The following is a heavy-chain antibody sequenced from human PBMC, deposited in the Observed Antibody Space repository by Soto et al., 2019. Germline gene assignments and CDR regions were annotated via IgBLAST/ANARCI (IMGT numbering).Heavy chain of an antibody. V-gene: IGHV1-18*04. Sequence: VASVKVSCKASGYTFTSYGISWVRQAPGQGLEWMGWISAYNGNTNYAQKLQGRVTMTTDTSTSTAYMELRSLRSDDTAVYYCARVEDSGYDYPGYFDYWGQGTLVTVSS. D-gene: IGHD5-12*01. CDR3: ARVEDSGYDYPGYFDY. CDR1: GYTFTSYG. J-gene: IGHJ4*02. CDR2: ISAYNGNT.